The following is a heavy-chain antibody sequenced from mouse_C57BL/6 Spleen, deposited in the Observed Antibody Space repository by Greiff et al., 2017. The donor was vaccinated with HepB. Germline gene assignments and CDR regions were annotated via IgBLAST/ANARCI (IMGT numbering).Heavy chain of an antibody. Sequence: EVQLQQSGAELVKPGASVKLSCTASGFNIKDYYMHWVKQRTEQGLEWIGRIDPEDDETKYDPKFQGKATITADTSSNTAYLQLSSLTSEDTAVYYCARMDGYDGYYAMDYWGQGTSVTVSS. D-gene: IGHD2-2*01. CDR2: IDPEDDET. CDR3: ARMDGYDGYYAMDY. J-gene: IGHJ4*01. CDR1: GFNIKDYY. V-gene: IGHV14-2*01.